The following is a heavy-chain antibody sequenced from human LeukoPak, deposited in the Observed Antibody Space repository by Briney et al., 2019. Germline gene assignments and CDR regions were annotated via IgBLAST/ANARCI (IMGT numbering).Heavy chain of an antibody. CDR2: FHHSGST. D-gene: IGHD6-19*01. CDR1: GYSISSGYY. J-gene: IGHJ4*02. Sequence: AETLSLTCAVSGYSISSGYYWGWIRQPPGKGLEWIGSFHHSGSTYYNPSLKSRVTISADTSKNQLSLKLSSVTAADTAVYYCASGGSVPGTGYWGQGTLVTVSS. CDR3: ASGGSVPGTGY. V-gene: IGHV4-38-2*01.